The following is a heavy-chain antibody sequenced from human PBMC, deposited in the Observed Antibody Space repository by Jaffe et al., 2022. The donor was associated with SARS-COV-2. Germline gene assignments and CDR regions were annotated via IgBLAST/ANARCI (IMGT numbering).Heavy chain of an antibody. Sequence: QVQLVESGGGVVQPGRSLRLSCAASGFTFSSYAMHWVRQAPGKGLEWVAVISYDGSNKYYADSVKGRFTISRDNSKNTLYLQMNSLRAEDTAVYYCAEVGYYDSSGYYYESPPAAFDIWGQGTMVTVSS. J-gene: IGHJ3*02. V-gene: IGHV3-30-3*01. CDR3: AEVGYYDSSGYYYESPPAAFDI. D-gene: IGHD3-22*01. CDR1: GFTFSSYA. CDR2: ISYDGSNK.